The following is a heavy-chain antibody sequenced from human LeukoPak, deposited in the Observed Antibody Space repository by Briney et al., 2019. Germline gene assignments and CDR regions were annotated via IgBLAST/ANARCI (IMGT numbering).Heavy chain of an antibody. CDR1: GFTFSSYA. V-gene: IGHV3-23*01. Sequence: PGGSLRLSFAASGFTFSSYAMSWVRQAPGKGLEWVSAISGSGGETYYADSVKGRFTISRDNSENTLSLQMNSLRAEDTAVYYCAKRRYCSGASCRLFDFWGQGTLVTVSS. CDR3: AKRRYCSGASCRLFDF. CDR2: ISGSGGET. J-gene: IGHJ4*02. D-gene: IGHD2-15*01.